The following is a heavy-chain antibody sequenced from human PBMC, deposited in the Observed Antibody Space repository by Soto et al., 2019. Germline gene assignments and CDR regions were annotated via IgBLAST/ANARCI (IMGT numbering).Heavy chain of an antibody. Sequence: ETLSLTCTVSGGSISSSSYYWGWIRQPPGKGLEWIGSIYYSGSTYYNPSLKSRVTISVDTSKNQFSLKLSSVTAADTAVYYCARAPSVVPGAEGFDYWGQGTLVTVSS. CDR2: IYYSGST. J-gene: IGHJ4*02. CDR3: ARAPSVVPGAEGFDY. CDR1: GGSISSSSYY. D-gene: IGHD2-2*01. V-gene: IGHV4-39*07.